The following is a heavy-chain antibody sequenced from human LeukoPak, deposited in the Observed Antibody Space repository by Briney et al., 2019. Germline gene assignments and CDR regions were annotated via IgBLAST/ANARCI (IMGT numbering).Heavy chain of an antibody. Sequence: GGSLRLSCAASGFPFRSHWMHWVRQVPGKGLVWVSHISTDGTTTNYVDSVKGRFTISRDNAKDTLYLQLNSLRAEDTAIYYCARSLGYSSGGWGQGTLVTVSS. V-gene: IGHV3-74*01. CDR3: ARSLGYSSGG. D-gene: IGHD2-15*01. CDR1: GFPFRSHW. CDR2: ISTDGTTT. J-gene: IGHJ4*02.